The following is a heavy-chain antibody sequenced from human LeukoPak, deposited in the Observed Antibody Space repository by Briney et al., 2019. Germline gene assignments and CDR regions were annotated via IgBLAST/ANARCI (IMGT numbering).Heavy chain of an antibody. J-gene: IGHJ4*02. V-gene: IGHV3-11*01. CDR1: GFTFSDYY. CDR2: ISSSGTTI. CDR3: ARDWSGSRDY. Sequence: PGGSLRLSCAASGFTFSDYYMTSIRQTPGKGLEWISYISSSGTTIYYADSVKGRFTSSRDNAKNSLYLQMDSLRAEDTAVYYCARDWSGSRDYWGQGTLVTVSS. D-gene: IGHD1-26*01.